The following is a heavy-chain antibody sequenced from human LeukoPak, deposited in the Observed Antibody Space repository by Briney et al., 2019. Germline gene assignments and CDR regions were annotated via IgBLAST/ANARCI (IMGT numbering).Heavy chain of an antibody. V-gene: IGHV3-48*03. CDR3: ARGGNWFDP. CDR2: IGSSGDTT. CDR1: GFTFSHYE. J-gene: IGHJ5*02. Sequence: GGSLRLSCASSGFTFSHYEMNWVRQAPGKGLEWISYIGSSGDTTYYADSVKGRFTISRDSAKRSLHLEMNSLRVEDTGVYYCARGGNWFDPWGKGTRVTVSS.